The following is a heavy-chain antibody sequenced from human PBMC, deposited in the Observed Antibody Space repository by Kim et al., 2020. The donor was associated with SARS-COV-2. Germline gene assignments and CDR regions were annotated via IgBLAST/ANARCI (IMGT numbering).Heavy chain of an antibody. D-gene: IGHD2-2*01. V-gene: IGHV1-8*01. J-gene: IGHJ4*02. Sequence: ASVKVSCKASGYTFTSYDINWVRQATGQGLEWMGWMNPNSGNTGYAQKFQGRVTMTRNTSISTAYMELSSLRSEDTAVYYCARFDCSSTSCILWGQGTLVTVSS. CDR3: ARFDCSSTSCIL. CDR1: GYTFTSYD. CDR2: MNPNSGNT.